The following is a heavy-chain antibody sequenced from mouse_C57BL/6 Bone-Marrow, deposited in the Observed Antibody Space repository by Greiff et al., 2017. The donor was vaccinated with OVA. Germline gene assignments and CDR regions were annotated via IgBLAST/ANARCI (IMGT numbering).Heavy chain of an antibody. Sequence: VQLQQPGTDLVKPGASVKLSCKASGYTFTSYWMHWVKQRPGQGLEWLGNINPSNGGTNYTEKFKSKATLTVDKSSSTAYMQLSSLTSEDSAVYYCAVDYDYDWVAYWGQGTLVTVSA. CDR2: INPSNGGT. V-gene: IGHV1-53*01. D-gene: IGHD2-4*01. CDR1: GYTFTSYW. J-gene: IGHJ3*01. CDR3: AVDYDYDWVAY.